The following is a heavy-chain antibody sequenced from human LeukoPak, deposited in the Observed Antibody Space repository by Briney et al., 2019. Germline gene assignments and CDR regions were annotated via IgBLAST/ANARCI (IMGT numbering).Heavy chain of an antibody. CDR3: ARGGYSSTCWAYYFDY. CDR2: ISAYNGNT. D-gene: IGHD2-2*01. CDR1: GYTFTSYG. V-gene: IGHV1-18*01. J-gene: IGHJ4*02. Sequence: ASVKVSCKTSGYTFTSYGITWVRQAPGQGLEWMGWISAYNGNTNYGQKLRGRVTMTTDTSTSTAYMELTGLRSDDTAVYYCARGGYSSTCWAYYFDYWGQGTLVTVSS.